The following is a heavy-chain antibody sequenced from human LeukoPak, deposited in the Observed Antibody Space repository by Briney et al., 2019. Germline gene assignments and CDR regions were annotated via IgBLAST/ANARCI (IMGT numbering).Heavy chain of an antibody. Sequence: PSETLSLTCADYGGSFSGYYWSWIRQPPGKGLEWIGEINHSGSTNYNPSLKSRVTISVDTSKNQFSLKLSSVTAADTAVYYCARFRYSYGYVGTYSYGPWGQGTLVTVSS. V-gene: IGHV4-34*01. CDR1: GGSFSGYY. J-gene: IGHJ5*02. CDR3: ARFRYSYGYVGTYSYGP. CDR2: INHSGST. D-gene: IGHD5-18*01.